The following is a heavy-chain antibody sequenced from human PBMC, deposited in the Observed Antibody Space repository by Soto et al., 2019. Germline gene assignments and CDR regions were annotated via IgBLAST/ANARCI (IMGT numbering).Heavy chain of an antibody. J-gene: IGHJ4*02. D-gene: IGHD1-26*01. Sequence: QVQLVQSGAEVKKPGSSVKVSCKASGGTFSSYAISWVRQAPEQGLEGMGGIIPIFGTANYAQKFQGRVTITADKSTSTAYMELSSLRSEDTAVYYCARGWWELGKAGFFDYWGQGTLVTVSS. CDR3: ARGWWELGKAGFFDY. CDR1: GGTFSSYA. CDR2: IIPIFGTA. V-gene: IGHV1-69*06.